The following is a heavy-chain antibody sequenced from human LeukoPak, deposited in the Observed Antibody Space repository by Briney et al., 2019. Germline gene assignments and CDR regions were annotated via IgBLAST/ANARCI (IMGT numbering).Heavy chain of an antibody. CDR2: IIPIFGTA. J-gene: IGHJ5*02. Sequence: GASVKVSCKASGGTFSSYAISWVRQAPGQGLEWMGGIIPIFGTANYAQKFQGRVTITADKSTSTAYMELSSLRSEDTAVYYCARDQRYCSGGSCYFAYNWFDPWGQGTLVTVSS. D-gene: IGHD2-15*01. CDR3: ARDQRYCSGGSCYFAYNWFDP. V-gene: IGHV1-69*06. CDR1: GGTFSSYA.